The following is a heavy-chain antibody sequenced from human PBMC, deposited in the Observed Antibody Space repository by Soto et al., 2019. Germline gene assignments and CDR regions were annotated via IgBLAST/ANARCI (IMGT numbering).Heavy chain of an antibody. D-gene: IGHD6-13*01. CDR2: IYYSGST. CDR3: ASFIAAAGNDAFDI. CDR1: GGSISSYY. V-gene: IGHV4-59*01. Sequence: PSETLSLTCTVSGGSISSYYWSWIRQPPGKGLEWIGYIYYSGSTNYNPSLKSRVTISVDTPKNQFSLKLSSVTAADTAVYYCASFIAAAGNDAFDIWGQGSMVT. J-gene: IGHJ3*02.